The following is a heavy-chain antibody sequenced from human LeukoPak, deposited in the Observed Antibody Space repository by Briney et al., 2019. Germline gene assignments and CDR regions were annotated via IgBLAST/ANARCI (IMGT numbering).Heavy chain of an antibody. Sequence: SETLSLTCAVYGGSFSGYYWSLIRQPPGKGLEWIGEINHSGSTNYNPSLKSRVTISVDTSKNQFSLKLSSVTAADTAVYYCARASEGDGYNFAYYFDYWGQGTLVTVSS. CDR2: INHSGST. CDR1: GGSFSGYY. V-gene: IGHV4-34*01. CDR3: ARASEGDGYNFAYYFDY. J-gene: IGHJ4*02. D-gene: IGHD5-12*01.